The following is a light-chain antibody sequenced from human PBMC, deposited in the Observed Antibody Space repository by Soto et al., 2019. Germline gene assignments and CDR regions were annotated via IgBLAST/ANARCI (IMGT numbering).Light chain of an antibody. V-gene: IGLV2-14*01. J-gene: IGLJ2*01. CDR1: RSDIGASIY. CDR2: DVN. Sequence: QSALTQPASVSGSPGQSITISCTGTRSDIGASIYVSWFQQYPGEAPKCMIYDVNNRPSGVSNRFSGSKSGSTASLTISGLQAEDEAVYYCTSYTTSNTLAFGGGTKLTVL. CDR3: TSYTTSNTLA.